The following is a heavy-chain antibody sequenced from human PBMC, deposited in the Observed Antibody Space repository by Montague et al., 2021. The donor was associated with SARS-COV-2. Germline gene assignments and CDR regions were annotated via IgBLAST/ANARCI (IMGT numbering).Heavy chain of an antibody. CDR2: IYYTGST. Sequence: SETLSLTCTISGGSISSSSYYWNWIRQPPGKGLEWIGYIYYTGSTNYNPSLKSRVTMGVDTSRNQFSLKVNSATAEDTAVYYCARGSHQYCCGGSCYSTFDYWGQGTLVTVSS. CDR3: ARGSHQYCCGGSCYSTFDY. CDR1: GGSISSSSYY. J-gene: IGHJ4*02. D-gene: IGHD2-15*01. V-gene: IGHV4-61*01.